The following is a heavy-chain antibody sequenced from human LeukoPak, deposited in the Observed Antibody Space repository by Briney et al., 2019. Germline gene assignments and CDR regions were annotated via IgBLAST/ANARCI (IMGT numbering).Heavy chain of an antibody. V-gene: IGHV3-7*01. J-gene: IGHJ4*02. CDR3: ARDAEISYGSSGYYYDY. Sequence: GGSLRLSCAAPGFIFTNYWMSWVRQAPGKGLEWVANIKEDGSEQYYVASVRGRFTISRDNAKNSLYLQMNSLRAEDTAVYYCARDAEISYGSSGYYYDYWGQGTLVTVSS. D-gene: IGHD3-22*01. CDR1: GFIFTNYW. CDR2: IKEDGSEQ.